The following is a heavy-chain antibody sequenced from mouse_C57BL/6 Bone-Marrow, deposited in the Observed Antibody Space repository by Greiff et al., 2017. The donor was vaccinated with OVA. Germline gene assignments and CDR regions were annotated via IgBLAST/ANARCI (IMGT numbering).Heavy chain of an antibody. CDR3: TRDYDYERGTWFAY. CDR1: GFNIKDDY. Sequence: VQLQQSGAELVRPGASVKLSCTASGFNIKDDYMHWVKQRPEQGLEWIGWIDPENGDTEYASKFQGKATITADTSSNTAYLQPSSLTSEDTAVYYCTRDYDYERGTWFAYWGQGTLVTVSA. D-gene: IGHD2-4*01. V-gene: IGHV14-4*01. J-gene: IGHJ3*01. CDR2: IDPENGDT.